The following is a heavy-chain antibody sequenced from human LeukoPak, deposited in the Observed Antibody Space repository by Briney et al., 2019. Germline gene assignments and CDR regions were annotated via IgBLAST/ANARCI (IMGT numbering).Heavy chain of an antibody. CDR1: GFSFSTYA. Sequence: GGSLRLSCAASGFSFSTYAMSLFPQAPGKGLEWGSGISGRGVDTHCADAVKCPFRISRDNSKHTLYLQLNRLSAEDTAVYYCASGTYRLGDYWGLGTLVTVYS. CDR2: ISGRGVDT. CDR3: ASGTYRLGDY. D-gene: IGHD3-10*01. J-gene: IGHJ4*02. V-gene: IGHV3-23*01.